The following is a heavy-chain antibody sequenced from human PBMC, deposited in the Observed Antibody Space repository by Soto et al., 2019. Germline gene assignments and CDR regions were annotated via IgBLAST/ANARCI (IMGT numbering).Heavy chain of an antibody. CDR1: GYPFIDYY. D-gene: IGHD1-1*01. CDR2: INPNSGGT. J-gene: IGHJ4*02. V-gene: IGHV1-2*02. Sequence: XAVKVSCKASGYPFIDYYIDWGRQAPGQGLEWMGWINPNSGGTKYAPKFQGGVTMTRDTSITTAYMELSRLRSGDTAVYYCAREPATAKPEGVDFWGQGTLVTVSS. CDR3: AREPATAKPEGVDF.